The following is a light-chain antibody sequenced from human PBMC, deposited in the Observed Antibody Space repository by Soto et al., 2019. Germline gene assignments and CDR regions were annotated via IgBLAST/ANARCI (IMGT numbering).Light chain of an antibody. Sequence: DIELTRSPGPLSLSPGALATLSCRSSQSVSSSYLAWYQQKPGQAPRLLIYGASSRATGIPDRFSGSGSGTDFTLTISRLEPEDFAVYYCQQYGSSPNTVGQGTRLEI. CDR1: QSVSSSY. CDR3: QQYGSSPNT. CDR2: GAS. V-gene: IGKV3-20*01. J-gene: IGKJ5*01.